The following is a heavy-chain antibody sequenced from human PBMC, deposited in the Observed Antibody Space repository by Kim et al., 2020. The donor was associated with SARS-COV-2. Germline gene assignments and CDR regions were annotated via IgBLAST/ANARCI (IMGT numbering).Heavy chain of an antibody. J-gene: IGHJ5*02. CDR1: GGSFSGYY. CDR3: ARGGHSSSWYGSRNWFDP. V-gene: IGHV4-34*01. CDR2: INHSGST. Sequence: SETLSLTRAVYGGSFSGYYWSWIRQPPGKGLEWIGEINHSGSTNYNPSLKSRVTISVDTSKNQFSLKLSSVTAADTAVYYCARGGHSSSWYGSRNWFDPWGQGTLVTVSS. D-gene: IGHD6-13*01.